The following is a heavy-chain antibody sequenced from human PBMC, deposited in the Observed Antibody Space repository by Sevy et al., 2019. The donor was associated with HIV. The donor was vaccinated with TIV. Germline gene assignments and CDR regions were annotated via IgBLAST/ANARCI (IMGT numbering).Heavy chain of an antibody. D-gene: IGHD6-19*01. J-gene: IGHJ5*02. Sequence: GGSLRLSCAASGFTFSSYEMNWVRQAPGKGLEWVSYISSSGSTIYYADSVKGRFTMSRDNSKKTLYLHMKSLRVEDTAVYYCAREPSPVAGLDWFDPWGQGTLVTVSS. CDR2: ISSSGSTI. V-gene: IGHV3-48*03. CDR3: AREPSPVAGLDWFDP. CDR1: GFTFSSYE.